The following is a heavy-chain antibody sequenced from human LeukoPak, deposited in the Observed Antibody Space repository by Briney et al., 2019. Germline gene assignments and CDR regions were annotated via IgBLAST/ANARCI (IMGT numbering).Heavy chain of an antibody. CDR3: ASAIDYSNYYFGRSWRGAYGMDV. CDR1: GGSLSSSSYY. D-gene: IGHD4-11*01. J-gene: IGHJ6*02. V-gene: IGHV4-39*07. CDR2: INHSGST. Sequence: SETLSLTCTVSGGSLSSSSYYRGWIRQPPGKGLEWIGEINHSGSTNYNPSLKSRVTISVDTSKNQFSLKLSSVTAADTAVYYCASAIDYSNYYFGRSWRGAYGMDVWGQGTTVTVSS.